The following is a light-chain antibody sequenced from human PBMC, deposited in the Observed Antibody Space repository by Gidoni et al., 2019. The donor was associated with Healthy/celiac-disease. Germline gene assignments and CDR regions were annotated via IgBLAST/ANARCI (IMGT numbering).Light chain of an antibody. J-gene: IGKJ4*01. Sequence: DIQMTHSPSSLSASVGDRVTITCRASQIISSYLNWYQQKPGKAPKLLIYAASSLQSGVPSRFSGSGYGTDFTLTISSLQPEDFATYYCQQSYSTPRTFGGGTKVEIK. V-gene: IGKV1-39*01. CDR2: AAS. CDR1: QIISSY. CDR3: QQSYSTPRT.